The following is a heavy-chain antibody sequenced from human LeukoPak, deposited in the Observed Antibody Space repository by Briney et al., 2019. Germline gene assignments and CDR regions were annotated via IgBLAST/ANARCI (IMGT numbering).Heavy chain of an antibody. D-gene: IGHD3-16*01. V-gene: IGHV1-3*04. CDR3: ATFGGGALDF. CDR1: GYTFTKYP. CDR2: INTANGNT. J-gene: IGHJ4*02. Sequence: ASVKVSCKASGYTFTKYPMHWVRQAPGQRLEWLGWINTANGNTQYSQKFQGRVTIIRDTSAYIGYMDLSGLRSEDTAVYYCATFGGGALDFWGQGTLVIVSS.